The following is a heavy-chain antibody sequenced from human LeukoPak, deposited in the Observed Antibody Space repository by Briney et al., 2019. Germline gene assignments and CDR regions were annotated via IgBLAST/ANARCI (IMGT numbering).Heavy chain of an antibody. CDR2: ISSSSSYT. D-gene: IGHD2-2*01. J-gene: IGHJ5*02. CDR1: GITFSDYY. Sequence: PGGSLRLSCAASGITFSDYYMSWIRQAPGKGLEWVSYISSSSSYTNYADSVRGRFTISRDNAKNSLYLQMNSLRAEDTAVYYCARDRGYCSSTSCYPHWFDPWGQGTLVTVSS. CDR3: ARDRGYCSSTSCYPHWFDP. V-gene: IGHV3-11*06.